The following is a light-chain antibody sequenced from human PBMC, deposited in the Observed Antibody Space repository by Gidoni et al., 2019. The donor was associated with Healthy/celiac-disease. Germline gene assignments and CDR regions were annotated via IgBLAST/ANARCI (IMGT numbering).Light chain of an antibody. CDR2: DAS. Sequence: EIVFTQSPATLALAPRERAHLSCRASQSGSSHLTWYQQKPGQAPRRLIYDASNRATGIPARFSGSGSWTAFTLPTSSLEPEEFAVYYCQQRSNWRGFFFGPGTKVDIK. J-gene: IGKJ3*01. CDR1: QSGSSH. V-gene: IGKV3-11*01. CDR3: QQRSNWRGFF.